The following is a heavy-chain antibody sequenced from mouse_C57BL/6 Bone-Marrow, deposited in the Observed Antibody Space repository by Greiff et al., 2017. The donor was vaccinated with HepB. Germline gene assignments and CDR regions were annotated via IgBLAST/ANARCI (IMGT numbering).Heavy chain of an antibody. CDR1: GYSITSGYY. J-gene: IGHJ1*03. CDR3: ARDGDGYWYFDV. D-gene: IGHD3-3*01. Sequence: EVQVVESGPGLVKPSQSLSLTCSVTGYSITSGYYWNWIRQFPGNKLEWMGYISYDGSNNYNPSLKNRISITRDTSKNQFFLKLNSVTTEDTATYYCARDGDGYWYFDVWGTGTTVTVSS. V-gene: IGHV3-6*01. CDR2: ISYDGSN.